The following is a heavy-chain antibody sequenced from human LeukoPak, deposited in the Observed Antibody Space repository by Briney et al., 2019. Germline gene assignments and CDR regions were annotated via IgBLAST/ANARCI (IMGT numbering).Heavy chain of an antibody. CDR3: ARRSRGGGEPYYYYYMDV. V-gene: IGHV4-39*01. D-gene: IGHD1-14*01. CDR1: GVSISSSNYY. J-gene: IGHJ6*03. CDR2: VYSSGGS. Sequence: PSETLSLTCSVSGVSISSSNYYWVWIRQPPGKGLEGIGNVYSSGGSRYNPSLQSRVTFSVDTPNNQFSLKLISVTAANTAVYYCARRSRGGGEPYYYYYMDVWGKGTTVTVSS.